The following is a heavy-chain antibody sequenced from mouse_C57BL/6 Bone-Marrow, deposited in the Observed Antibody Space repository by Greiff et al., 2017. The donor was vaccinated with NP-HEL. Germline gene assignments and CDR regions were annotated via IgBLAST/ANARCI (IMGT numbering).Heavy chain of an antibody. J-gene: IGHJ3*01. V-gene: IGHV1-63*01. CDR2: IYPGGGYT. CDR3: ARRGLLREFAY. Sequence: QVQLQQSGAELVRPGTSVKMSCKASGYTFTNYWIGWAKQRPGHGLEWIGDIYPGGGYTNYNEKFKGKATLTADKSSSTAYMQFSSLTSEDSAIYYCARRGLLREFAYWGQGTLVTVSA. D-gene: IGHD2-3*01. CDR1: GYTFTNYW.